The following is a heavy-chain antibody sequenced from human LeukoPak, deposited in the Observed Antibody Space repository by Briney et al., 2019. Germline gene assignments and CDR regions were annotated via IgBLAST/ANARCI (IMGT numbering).Heavy chain of an antibody. CDR2: IYTSGST. V-gene: IGHV4-4*07. J-gene: IGHJ4*02. D-gene: IGHD3-22*01. Sequence: PSETLSLTCTVSSGSISSYYWSWIRQPAGKGLEWIGRIYTSGSTNYNPSLKSRVTMSVDTSKNQFSLKLSSVTAADTAVYYCARDREGYYYDSRGYYFDYWGQGTLVTVSS. CDR3: ARDREGYYYDSRGYYFDY. CDR1: SGSISSYY.